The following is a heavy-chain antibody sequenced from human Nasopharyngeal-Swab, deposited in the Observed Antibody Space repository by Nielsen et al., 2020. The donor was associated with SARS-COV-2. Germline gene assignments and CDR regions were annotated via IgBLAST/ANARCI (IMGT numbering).Heavy chain of an antibody. CDR3: ARVRAVAVYFDY. V-gene: IGHV3-21*01. CDR2: ISSSSSYI. J-gene: IGHJ4*02. Sequence: WIRQPPGKGLEWVSSISSSSSYIYYADSVKGRFTISRDNAKNSLYLQMNSLRAEDTAVYYCARVRAVAVYFDYWGQGTLVTVSS. D-gene: IGHD6-19*01.